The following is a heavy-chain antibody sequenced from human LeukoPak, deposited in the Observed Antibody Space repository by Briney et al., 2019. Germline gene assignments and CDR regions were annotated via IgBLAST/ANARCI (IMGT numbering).Heavy chain of an antibody. J-gene: IGHJ5*02. V-gene: IGHV1-69*01. CDR3: ARDYRSRSWEKEYNSFEP. CDR1: GGTFSRYP. Sequence: SVTVSCKASGGTFSRYPISWVRQAPGQGLEWMGGIIPIFGTANYAQKFQGRVTITADESTSTAYMELSSLRSEDKAVYYCARDYRSRSWEKEYNSFEPTGARTLVTVSS. CDR2: IIPIFGTA. D-gene: IGHD6-13*01.